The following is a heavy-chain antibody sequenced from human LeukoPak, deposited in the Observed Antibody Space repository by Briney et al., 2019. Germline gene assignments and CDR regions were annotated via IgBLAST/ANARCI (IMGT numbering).Heavy chain of an antibody. CDR2: ISAYNGNT. V-gene: IGHV1-18*04. CDR3: ATIFGVVTENYYYYYGMDV. J-gene: IGHJ6*02. D-gene: IGHD3-3*01. Sequence: ASVKVSCKASGYTFTGYYMHWVRQAPGQGLEWMGWISAYNGNTNYAQKLQGRVTMTTDTSTSTAYMELRSLRSDDTAVYYCATIFGVVTENYYYYYGMDVWGQGTTVTVSS. CDR1: GYTFTGYY.